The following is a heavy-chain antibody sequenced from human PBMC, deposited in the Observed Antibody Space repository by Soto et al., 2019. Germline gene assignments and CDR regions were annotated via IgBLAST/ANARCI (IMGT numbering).Heavy chain of an antibody. Sequence: SETLSLTCAVYGWSFSGYYWSWIRQPPGKGLEWIGEINHSGSTNCNPSLKSRVTISVDTSKNQFSLKLSSVTAADTAVYYCARDRSAHYYDSTRLGWFDPWGQGTLVTVSS. V-gene: IGHV4-34*01. CDR3: ARDRSAHYYDSTRLGWFDP. D-gene: IGHD3-22*01. J-gene: IGHJ5*02. CDR1: GWSFSGYY. CDR2: INHSGST.